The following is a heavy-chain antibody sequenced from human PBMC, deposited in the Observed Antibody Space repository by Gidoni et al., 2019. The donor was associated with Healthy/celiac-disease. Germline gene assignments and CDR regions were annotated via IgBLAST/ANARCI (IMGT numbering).Heavy chain of an antibody. D-gene: IGHD6-25*01. CDR1: GGSISSGGYS. Sequence: QVQLQESGPGLVKPSQTLSLTCTVSGGSISSGGYSWSWIRQHPGKGLEWIGYIYYSGSTYYNPSLKSRVTISVDTSKNQFSLKLRSVTAADTAAYYCARDARGAFLAAVRYGMDVWGQGTTVTVSS. CDR3: ARDARGAFLAAVRYGMDV. V-gene: IGHV4-31*03. CDR2: IYYSGST. J-gene: IGHJ6*02.